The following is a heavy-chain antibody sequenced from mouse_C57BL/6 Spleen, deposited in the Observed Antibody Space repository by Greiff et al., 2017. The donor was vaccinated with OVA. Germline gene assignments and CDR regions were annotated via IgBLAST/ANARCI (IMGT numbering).Heavy chain of an antibody. V-gene: IGHV1-82*01. Sequence: QVQLQQSGPELVKPGASVKLSCKASGYAFSSSWMNWVQQRPGKGLEWIGRIYPGDGDTNYNGKFKGKATLTADKSSSTAYMQLSSLTSEDSAVDFCARTRALYALYAMDYWGQGTSVTVSS. CDR1: GYAFSSSW. D-gene: IGHD2-12*01. J-gene: IGHJ4*01. CDR3: ARTRALYALYAMDY. CDR2: IYPGDGDT.